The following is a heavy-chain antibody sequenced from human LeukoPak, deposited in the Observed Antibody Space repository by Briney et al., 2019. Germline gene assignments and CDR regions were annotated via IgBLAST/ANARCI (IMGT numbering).Heavy chain of an antibody. CDR2: IIPIFGTA. V-gene: IGHV1-69*13. J-gene: IGHJ3*02. Sequence: SVKVSCKASGGTFSSYAISWVRQAPGQGLEWMGGIIPIFGTANYAQKFQGRVTITADESTSTAYMELSSLRSEDTAVYYCARSTYYDSSGLRAGFDIWGQGTMVTVSS. CDR3: ARSTYYDSSGLRAGFDI. CDR1: GGTFSSYA. D-gene: IGHD3-22*01.